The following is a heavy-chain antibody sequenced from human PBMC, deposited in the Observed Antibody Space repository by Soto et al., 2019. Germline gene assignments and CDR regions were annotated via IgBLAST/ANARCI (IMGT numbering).Heavy chain of an antibody. J-gene: IGHJ6*01. CDR2: INHSGST. CDR3: ARGGRDAYFRMDV. CDR1: GGSFSGYD. D-gene: IGHD1-26*01. Sequence: PLEIRSLAYGVCGGSFSGYDWSWIRQPPGKGMEWIGEINHSGSTNYNPSLKSRVTIAVDTSKNQFSLKLSSVTAAVTAVYYCARGGRDAYFRMDVRVQGTRVTVS. V-gene: IGHV4-34*01.